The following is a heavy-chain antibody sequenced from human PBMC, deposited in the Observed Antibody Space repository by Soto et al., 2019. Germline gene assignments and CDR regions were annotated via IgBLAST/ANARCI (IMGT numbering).Heavy chain of an antibody. Sequence: QLQLQESGSGLVKPSQTMSLTCAVSGGSISIGGYSWSWIRQPPGKGMEWIGYIYHSGSNYYNPSLKSRVNISVERSKNKFSLKLSSVTAADTAVYYCARAHYGDYGYGMDVWGQGTTVTVSS. V-gene: IGHV4-30-2*01. CDR1: GGSISIGGYS. J-gene: IGHJ6*02. CDR3: ARAHYGDYGYGMDV. D-gene: IGHD4-17*01. CDR2: IYHSGSN.